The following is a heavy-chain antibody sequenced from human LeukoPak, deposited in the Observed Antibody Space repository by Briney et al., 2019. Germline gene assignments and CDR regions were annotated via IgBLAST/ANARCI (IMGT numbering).Heavy chain of an antibody. D-gene: IGHD2-2*02. CDR2: ISAYNGNT. CDR3: ARVASAVVPAAIDY. J-gene: IGHJ4*02. Sequence: ASVKVSCKASGYTFTSYGISWVRQAPGQGLEWMGWISAYNGNTNYAQKLQGRVTMTTDTSTSTGYMELRSLRSDDTAVYYCARVASAVVPAAIDYWGQGTLVTVSS. CDR1: GYTFTSYG. V-gene: IGHV1-18*01.